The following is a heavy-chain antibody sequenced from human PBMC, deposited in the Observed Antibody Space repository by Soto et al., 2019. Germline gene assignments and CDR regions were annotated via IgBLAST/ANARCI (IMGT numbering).Heavy chain of an antibody. CDR2: ITADGGT. J-gene: IGHJ3*02. CDR3: AQHVYCSGCSCQYYAFNI. D-gene: IGHD2-15*01. Sequence: EVPVLESVGGLVQPGGSLRLSCEASGFIFSSYFMTWIRQPPGKGPEGVSTITADGGTYYADSVKGRFYMSRDTSKSPLYLQVICRCAELTAADYCAQHVYCSGCSCQYYAFNIRGHGTMVTVSS. V-gene: IGHV3-23*01. CDR1: GFIFSSYF.